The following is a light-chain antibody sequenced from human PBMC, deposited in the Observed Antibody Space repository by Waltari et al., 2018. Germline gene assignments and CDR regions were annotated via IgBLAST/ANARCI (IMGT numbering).Light chain of an antibody. CDR2: GAS. J-gene: IGKJ1*01. Sequence: EIVMTQSPATLSVSPGERATLSCRASQSINSNVAWYPQKPGQAPRLPIYGASARATGIPVRFSGSGSGTEFTLTISSLQSDDFGVYYCQQYNNWPRTFGQGTKVEI. CDR1: QSINSN. CDR3: QQYNNWPRT. V-gene: IGKV3-15*01.